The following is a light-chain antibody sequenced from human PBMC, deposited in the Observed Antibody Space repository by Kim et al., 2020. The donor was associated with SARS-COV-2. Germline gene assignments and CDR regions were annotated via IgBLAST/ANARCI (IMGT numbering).Light chain of an antibody. CDR1: RGDVGVYNY. CDR2: DVS. Sequence: QSITTSCTGTRGDVGVYNYVSWYQQHPGKAPKLMIYDVSNRPSGVSNRFSGSKSGNTASLTISGLQAEDEADYYCSSYTSSSTLYVFGTGTKVTVL. CDR3: SSYTSSSTLYV. J-gene: IGLJ1*01. V-gene: IGLV2-14*03.